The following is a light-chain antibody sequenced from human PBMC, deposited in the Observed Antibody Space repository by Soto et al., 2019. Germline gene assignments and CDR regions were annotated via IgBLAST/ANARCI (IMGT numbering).Light chain of an antibody. CDR1: SSDIGGYNS. V-gene: IGLV2-8*01. CDR2: DVT. Sequence: QSVLTQSPSASGSPGQSVTISCTGTSSDIGGYNSVSWYQQHPGKAPKVMIYDVTKRPSGVPDRFSGSKSGNTAPLTVSALQAEDEADYYCSSYTDRKHLVFGTGTKVTVL. J-gene: IGLJ1*01. CDR3: SSYTDRKHLV.